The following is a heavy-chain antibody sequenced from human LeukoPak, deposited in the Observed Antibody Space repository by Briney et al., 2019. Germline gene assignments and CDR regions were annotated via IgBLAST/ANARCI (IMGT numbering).Heavy chain of an antibody. CDR3: ARGRGSSGWYYFDY. CDR2: ISYDGSNK. D-gene: IGHD6-19*01. V-gene: IGHV3-30-3*01. Sequence: PGGSLRLSCAASGFTFSGYAMHWVRQAPGKGLEWVAVISYDGSNKYYADSVKGRFTISRDNSRNTLYLQMNSLRGEDTAMYYCARGRGSSGWYYFDYWGQGTLVTVSS. CDR1: GFTFSGYA. J-gene: IGHJ4*02.